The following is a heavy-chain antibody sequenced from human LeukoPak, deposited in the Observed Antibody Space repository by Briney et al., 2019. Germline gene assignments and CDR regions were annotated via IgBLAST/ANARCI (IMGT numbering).Heavy chain of an antibody. D-gene: IGHD1-26*01. CDR1: GYTFTSYD. J-gene: IGHJ6*03. CDR2: MNPNSGNT. V-gene: IGHV1-8*01. CDR3: ASLRRIIVGATPGHYYYYYMDV. Sequence: GASVKVSCKASGYTFTSYDINWVRQATGQGLEWMGWMNPNSGNTGYAQKFQGRVTMTRNTSISTAYMELSSLRSEDTAVYYCASLRRIIVGATPGHYYYYYMDVWGKGTTVTVSS.